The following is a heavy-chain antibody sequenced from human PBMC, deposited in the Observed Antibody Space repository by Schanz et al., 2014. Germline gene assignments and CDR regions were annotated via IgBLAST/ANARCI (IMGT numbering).Heavy chain of an antibody. D-gene: IGHD6-6*01. CDR3: ARDRLAAQGIDS. CDR1: GGSINSDAFY. J-gene: IGHJ4*02. Sequence: QVQLQESGPGQVRPSETLSLTCTVSGGSINSDAFYWTWIRQHPGKGLEWVGYIYYSGGTYYSPSLKSRVSISLDTSKNQFSLNLSSVTAADTAVYYCARDRLAAQGIDSWGQGTLVTVSS. V-gene: IGHV4-31*03. CDR2: IYYSGGT.